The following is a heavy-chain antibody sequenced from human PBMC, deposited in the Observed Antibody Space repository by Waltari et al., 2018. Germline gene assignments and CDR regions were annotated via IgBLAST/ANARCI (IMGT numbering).Heavy chain of an antibody. CDR1: GYTFTDYY. D-gene: IGHD6-19*01. Sequence: EVQLVQSGAEVKKPGATVKISCKASGYTFTDYYMHWVQQAPGKGLEWMGLVEPEDGETRYAEKFQGRVTITADTSTDTAYMELSSLRSEDTAVYYCATEKYSSGWHGPINWGQGTLVTVSS. V-gene: IGHV1-69-2*01. CDR3: ATEKYSSGWHGPIN. CDR2: VEPEDGET. J-gene: IGHJ4*02.